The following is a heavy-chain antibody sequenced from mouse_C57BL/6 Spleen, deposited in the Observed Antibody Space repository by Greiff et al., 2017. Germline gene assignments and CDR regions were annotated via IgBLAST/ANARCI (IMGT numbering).Heavy chain of an antibody. CDR1: GYAFTNYL. CDR3: ARAGKIYYYGSSPYYAMDY. J-gene: IGHJ4*01. CDR2: INPGSGGT. D-gene: IGHD1-1*01. V-gene: IGHV1-54*01. Sequence: QVQLKESGAELVRPGTSVKVSCKASGYAFTNYLIEWVKQRPGQGLEWIGVINPGSGGTNYNEKFKGKATLTADKSSSTAYMQLSSMTSEDSAVYVWARAGKIYYYGSSPYYAMDYWGQGTSVTVSS.